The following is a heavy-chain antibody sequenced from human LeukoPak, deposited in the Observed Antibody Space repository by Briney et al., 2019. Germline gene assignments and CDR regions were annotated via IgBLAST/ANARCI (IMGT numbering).Heavy chain of an antibody. CDR1: GGSFSGYY. CDR2: INHSGNT. CDR3: ARRPMRTAFDY. Sequence: SETLSLTCGVYGGSFSGYYWTWIRQPPGKGLEWIGEINHSGNTNYNPSLKSRVTISIDKSRNQYSLRVISVTAADTAVYYCARRPMRTAFDYWGQGTLVTVSS. V-gene: IGHV4-34*01. J-gene: IGHJ4*02. D-gene: IGHD3-22*01.